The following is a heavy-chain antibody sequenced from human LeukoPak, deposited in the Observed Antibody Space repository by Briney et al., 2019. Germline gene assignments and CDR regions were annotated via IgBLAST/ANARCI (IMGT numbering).Heavy chain of an antibody. D-gene: IGHD1-26*01. Sequence: GGSLRLSCAASGFTFSSYAMDWVRQAPGKGLEWVAVIWYDGSNKNYADSVKGRFTISRDNSKNMLYLQMNSLRAEDTAVYYCARVGPYNYFDYWGQGTLVTVSS. CDR2: IWYDGSNK. J-gene: IGHJ4*02. V-gene: IGHV3-33*08. CDR1: GFTFSSYA. CDR3: ARVGPYNYFDY.